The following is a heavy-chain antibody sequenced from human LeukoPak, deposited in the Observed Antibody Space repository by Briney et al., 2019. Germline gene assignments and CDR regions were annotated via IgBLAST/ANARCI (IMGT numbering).Heavy chain of an antibody. V-gene: IGHV4-39*01. Sequence: SETLSLTCTVSGGSISSSSYYWGWIRQPPGKGLEWIGSIYYSGSTYYNPSLKSRVTISVDTSKNQFSLKLSSVTAADTAVYYCASHPRLYCSSTSCYDYYFDYWGQGTLVTVSS. CDR1: GGSISSSSYY. D-gene: IGHD2-2*01. J-gene: IGHJ4*02. CDR3: ASHPRLYCSSTSCYDYYFDY. CDR2: IYYSGST.